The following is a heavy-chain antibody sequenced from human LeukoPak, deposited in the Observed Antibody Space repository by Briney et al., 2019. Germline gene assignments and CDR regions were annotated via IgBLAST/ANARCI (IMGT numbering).Heavy chain of an antibody. V-gene: IGHV1-69*05. Sequence: SSVKVSCKASGGTFSSYAISWVRQAPGQGLEWMGGIIPIFGTANYAQKFQGRVTNTTDESTSTAYMELSSLRSEDTAVYYCARVVQGWFDPWGQGTLVTVSS. CDR3: ARVVQGWFDP. CDR2: IIPIFGTA. J-gene: IGHJ5*02. CDR1: GGTFSSYA. D-gene: IGHD3-16*02.